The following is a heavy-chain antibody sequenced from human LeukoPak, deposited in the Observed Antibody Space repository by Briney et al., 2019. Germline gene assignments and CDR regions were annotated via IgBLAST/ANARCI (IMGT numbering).Heavy chain of an antibody. CDR2: ISYDGSNI. D-gene: IGHD3-10*01. CDR1: GFIFSSYS. CDR3: AKDRGITMVRGVIGAMDV. Sequence: GGSLRLSCAASGFIFSSYSMHWVRQAPGKGLEWLAVISYDGSNIFYAKSVKGRFTISRDNSKNTLYLQMNSLRAEDTAVYYCAKDRGITMVRGVIGAMDVWGKGTTVTVSS. J-gene: IGHJ6*04. V-gene: IGHV3-30*18.